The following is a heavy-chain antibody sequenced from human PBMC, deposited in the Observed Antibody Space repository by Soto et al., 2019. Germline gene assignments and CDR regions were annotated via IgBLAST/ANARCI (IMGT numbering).Heavy chain of an antibody. CDR3: TAAGVRGVVMSGMDV. CDR1: GFTFSKGW. J-gene: IGHJ6*02. D-gene: IGHD3-10*01. V-gene: IGHV3-15*01. CDR2: IRSNADGGTV. Sequence: DVHLVESGGGLVNPGGSLRLSCRTSGFTFSKGWMRWVRQAPGKGLEWVGRIRSNADGGTVEYAAPVKGRFIISRDDSTNTLYLQMNSLDTEDTGVYYCTAAGVRGVVMSGMDVWGQGTAVTVSS.